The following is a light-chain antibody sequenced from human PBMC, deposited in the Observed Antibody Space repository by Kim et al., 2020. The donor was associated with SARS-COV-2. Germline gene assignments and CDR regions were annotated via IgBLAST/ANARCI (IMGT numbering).Light chain of an antibody. CDR3: QHHIIFLIT. CDR1: QSIGGW. J-gene: IGKJ5*01. CDR2: DAS. Sequence: IQLTQSPSTLSASVGDRVTITCRASQSIGGWVAWYQQKPGKAPKLLIYDASSVESGVPSRFSGSGSGTEFTLTISSLQPDDSATYFTQHHIIFLITVGQGTRRGIK. V-gene: IGKV1-5*01.